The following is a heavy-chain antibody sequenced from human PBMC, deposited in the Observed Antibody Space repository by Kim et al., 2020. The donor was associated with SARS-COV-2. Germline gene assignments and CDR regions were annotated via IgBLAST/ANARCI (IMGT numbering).Heavy chain of an antibody. CDR2: INHSGST. CDR1: GGSFSGYY. V-gene: IGHV4-34*01. J-gene: IGHJ5*02. CDR3: ARGPGYSSSWYGARNWFDP. D-gene: IGHD6-13*01. Sequence: SETLSLTCAVYGGSFSGYYWSWIRRPPGKGLEWIGEINHSGSTNYNPSLKSRVTISVDTSKNQFSLKLSSVTAADTAVYYCARGPGYSSSWYGARNWFDPWGQGTLVTVSS.